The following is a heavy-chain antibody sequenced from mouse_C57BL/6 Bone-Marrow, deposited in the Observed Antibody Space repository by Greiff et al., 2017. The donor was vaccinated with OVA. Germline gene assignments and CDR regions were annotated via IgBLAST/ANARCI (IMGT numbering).Heavy chain of an antibody. D-gene: IGHD2-3*01. CDR2: IYPRSGNT. V-gene: IGHV1-81*01. J-gene: IGHJ2*01. Sequence: QVQLKQSGAELARPGASVKLSCKASGYTFTSYGISWVKQRTGQGLEWIGEIYPRSGNTYYNEKFKGKATLTADKSSSTAYMELRSLTSEDSAVYFCARKGSGWLLRFDNWGKGTTLTVSS. CDR1: GYTFTSYG. CDR3: ARKGSGWLLRFDN.